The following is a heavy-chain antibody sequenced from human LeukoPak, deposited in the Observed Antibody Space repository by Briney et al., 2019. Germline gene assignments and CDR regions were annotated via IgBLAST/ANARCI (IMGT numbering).Heavy chain of an antibody. V-gene: IGHV1-24*01. J-gene: IGHJ3*02. Sequence: ASVKVSCKVSGYTLTELSMHWVRQAPGKGLEWMGGFDPEDGETIYAQKFQGRVTMTEDTSTDTAYMELSSLRSEDTAVYYCATVVSSGYYHGDAFDIWGQGTMVTVSS. CDR3: ATVVSSGYYHGDAFDI. CDR2: FDPEDGET. D-gene: IGHD3-22*01. CDR1: GYTLTELS.